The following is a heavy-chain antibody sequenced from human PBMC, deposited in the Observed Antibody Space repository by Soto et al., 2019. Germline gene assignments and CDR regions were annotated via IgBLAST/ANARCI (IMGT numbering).Heavy chain of an antibody. V-gene: IGHV4-34*01. D-gene: IGHD3-16*01. CDR2: INHSGST. CDR3: ARGGGDGYNGVDY. CDR1: GGSFSGYY. Sequence: WETLSLTCAVYGGSFSGYYWSWIRQPPGKGLEWIGEINHSGSTNYNPSLKSRVTISVDTSKNQFSLKLTSVTAADTAVYYCARGGGDGYNGVDYWGQGTLGTVSS. J-gene: IGHJ4*02.